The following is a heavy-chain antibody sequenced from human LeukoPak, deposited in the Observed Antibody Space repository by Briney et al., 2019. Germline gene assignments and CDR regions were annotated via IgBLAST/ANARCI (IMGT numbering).Heavy chain of an antibody. CDR2: IIPILGIA. Sequence: GASVKVSCKASGGTFSSYAISWVRQAPGQGLEWMGRIIPILGIANYAQKFQGRVTITADKSTSTAYMELSSLRSEDTAVYYCASGNVDWGRWDFDYWGQGTLVTVSS. D-gene: IGHD7-27*01. CDR1: GGTFSSYA. V-gene: IGHV1-69*04. CDR3: ASGNVDWGRWDFDY. J-gene: IGHJ4*02.